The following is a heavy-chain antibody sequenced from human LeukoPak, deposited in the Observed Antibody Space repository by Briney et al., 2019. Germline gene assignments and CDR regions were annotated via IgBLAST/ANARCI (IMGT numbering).Heavy chain of an antibody. V-gene: IGHV1-24*01. J-gene: IGHJ4*02. CDR3: ATDQRYNNNRQNDY. D-gene: IGHD1-1*01. CDR2: FDPEDGES. Sequence: GASVKVSCKVSGDTLTELSMHWVRQAPGKGLEGMGGFDPEDGESIYAQKFQGRVTMTEDTSTDTAYMELSSLRSEDTAVYYCATDQRYNNNRQNDYWGQGTLVTVSS. CDR1: GDTLTELS.